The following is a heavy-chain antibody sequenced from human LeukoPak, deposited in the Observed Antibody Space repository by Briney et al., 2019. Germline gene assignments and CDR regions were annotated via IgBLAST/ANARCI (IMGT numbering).Heavy chain of an antibody. Sequence: SETLSLTCTVSGGSVSGFYWSWIRQPPGKGLEWLGYIFYTGTTLYCPSLKSRVTMSVDTSENQFSLKLSSMTAADTAVYYCARHDVVPVIRRGFDFWGQGALVTVSS. J-gene: IGHJ4*02. V-gene: IGHV4-59*08. CDR1: GGSVSGFY. CDR2: IFYTGTT. D-gene: IGHD2-21*02. CDR3: ARHDVVPVIRRGFDF.